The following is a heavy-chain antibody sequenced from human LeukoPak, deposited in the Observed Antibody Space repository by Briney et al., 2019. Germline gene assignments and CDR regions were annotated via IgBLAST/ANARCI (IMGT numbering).Heavy chain of an antibody. Sequence: GGSLRLSCAASGFTFSSYLMNWVRQAPGKGLVWVSRIASDGSTTPYADSVKGRFSISRDNAKNTLYLQMNSLRVEDTAVYYCARGRPHGNDYWGQGTLVTVSS. V-gene: IGHV3-74*01. J-gene: IGHJ4*02. CDR1: GFTFSSYL. CDR3: ARGRPHGNDY. D-gene: IGHD4-23*01. CDR2: IASDGSTT.